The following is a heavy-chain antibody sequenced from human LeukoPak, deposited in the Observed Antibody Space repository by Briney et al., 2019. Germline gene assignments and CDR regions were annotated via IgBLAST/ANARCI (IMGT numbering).Heavy chain of an antibody. CDR3: ATDWHSSGWYGAFDI. CDR2: IKQDGSEK. Sequence: GGFLRLSCAASGFTFSSYWMSWVRQAPGKGLEWVANIKQDGSEKYYVDSVKGRFTISRDNAKNSLYLQMNSLRAEDTAVYYCATDWHSSGWYGAFDIWGQGTMVTVSS. V-gene: IGHV3-7*01. CDR1: GFTFSSYW. D-gene: IGHD6-19*01. J-gene: IGHJ3*02.